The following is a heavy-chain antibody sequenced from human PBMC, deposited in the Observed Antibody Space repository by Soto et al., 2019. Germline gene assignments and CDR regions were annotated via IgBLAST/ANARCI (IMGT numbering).Heavy chain of an antibody. D-gene: IGHD2-2*02. CDR3: ARSLGYCSSTSCYNLVYWFDP. V-gene: IGHV1-2*02. CDR1: GYTFTGYY. CDR2: INPNSGGT. J-gene: IGHJ5*02. Sequence: ASVKVSCKASGYTFTGYYMHWVRQAPGQGLEWMGWINPNSGGTNYAQKFQGRVTMTRDTSISTAYMELSRLRSDDTAVYYCARSLGYCSSTSCYNLVYWFDPCGQGTLVTVSS.